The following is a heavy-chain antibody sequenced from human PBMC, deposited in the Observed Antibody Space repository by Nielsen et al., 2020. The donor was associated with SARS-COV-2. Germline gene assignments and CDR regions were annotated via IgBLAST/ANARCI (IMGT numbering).Heavy chain of an antibody. CDR3: ARGGTTGYFDL. V-gene: IGHV3-20*01. Sequence: GESLKISCAASGFTFSSYWMSWVRQAPGKGLEWVSGINWNGGSTGYADSVKGRFTISRDNAKNSLYLQMNSLRAEDTALYHCARGGTTGYFDLWGRGTLVTVSS. J-gene: IGHJ2*01. CDR2: INWNGGST. D-gene: IGHD1-14*01. CDR1: GFTFSSYW.